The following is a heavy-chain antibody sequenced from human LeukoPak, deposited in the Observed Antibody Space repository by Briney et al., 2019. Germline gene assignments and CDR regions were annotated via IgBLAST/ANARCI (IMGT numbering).Heavy chain of an antibody. Sequence: GGSLRLSCAASGFTVSSNYMIWVRQAPGKGLEWVSVIYSGGSTYYADSVKGRFTISRDNSKNTLYLQMNSLRAEDTAVYYCARRGNSGPFDYWGQGTLVTVSS. CDR1: GFTVSSNY. D-gene: IGHD5-12*01. J-gene: IGHJ4*02. CDR3: ARRGNSGPFDY. V-gene: IGHV3-66*01. CDR2: IYSGGST.